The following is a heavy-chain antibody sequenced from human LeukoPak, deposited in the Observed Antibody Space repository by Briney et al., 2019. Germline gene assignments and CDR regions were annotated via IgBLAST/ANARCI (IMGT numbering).Heavy chain of an antibody. CDR1: GFTFSSYS. Sequence: GGSLRLSCAASGFTFSSYSMNWVRQAPGKGLEWVSAISSTGGTAYYADSVKGRFTISRDNAKTSLYLQMNSLRAEDTAVYYCARDLSGVTGYTYGRGIDYWGQGTLVTVSS. CDR3: ARDLSGVTGYTYGRGIDY. V-gene: IGHV3-21*01. D-gene: IGHD5-18*01. J-gene: IGHJ4*02. CDR2: ISSTGGTA.